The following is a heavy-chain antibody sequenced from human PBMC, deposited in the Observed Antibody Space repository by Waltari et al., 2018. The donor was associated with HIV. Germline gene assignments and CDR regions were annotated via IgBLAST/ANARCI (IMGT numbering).Heavy chain of an antibody. CDR1: GFTFSSYW. CDR2: INSDGSST. Sequence: EVQLVESGGGLVQPGGSLRLSCAASGFTFSSYWMHWVRQAPGKGRVWVSRINSDGSSTSYADSVKGRFTISRDNAKNTLYLQMNSLRAEDTAVYYCARVQGYSYAVNWFDPWGQGTLVTVSS. J-gene: IGHJ5*02. V-gene: IGHV3-74*01. D-gene: IGHD5-18*01. CDR3: ARVQGYSYAVNWFDP.